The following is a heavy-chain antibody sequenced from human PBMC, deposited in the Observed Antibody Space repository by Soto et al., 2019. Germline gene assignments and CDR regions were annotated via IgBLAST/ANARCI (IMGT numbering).Heavy chain of an antibody. D-gene: IGHD4-4*01. CDR2: ISSSSSYT. CDR1: GFTFSDYY. V-gene: IGHV3-11*06. J-gene: IGHJ6*02. CDR3: ARDEFATVTTRYYYDMDV. Sequence: QVQLVESGGGLVKPGGSLRLSCAASGFTFSDYYMSWIRQAPGKGLEWVSYISSSSSYTNYADSVKGRFTISRDNAKNSLYLQMNSLRAEDTAVYYCARDEFATVTTRYYYDMDVWGQGTTVTVSS.